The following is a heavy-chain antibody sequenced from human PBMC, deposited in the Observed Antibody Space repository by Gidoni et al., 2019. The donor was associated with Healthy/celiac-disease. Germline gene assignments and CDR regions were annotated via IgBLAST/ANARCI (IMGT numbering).Heavy chain of an antibody. CDR3: ARGGAFDY. J-gene: IGHJ4*02. V-gene: IGHV3-74*01. Sequence: EVQLVESGGGLVQPGGSLRLPCAASGFPFSSHWMHWVRQAPGKGLVRVSRINSDGSSTRYAGSVKGRFTISRDNAKNTLYLQMNSLRAEDTAVDYCARGGAFDYWGQGTLVTVSS. CDR2: INSDGSST. D-gene: IGHD3-16*01. CDR1: GFPFSSHW.